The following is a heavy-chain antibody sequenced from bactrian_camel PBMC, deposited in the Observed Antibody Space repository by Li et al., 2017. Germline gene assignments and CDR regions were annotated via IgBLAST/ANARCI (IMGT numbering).Heavy chain of an antibody. CDR2: IDSDGNT. D-gene: IGHD6*01. CDR1: GYTFSGYC. CDR3: AADTPSAGHPQLVHSPLGGRAEYKF. J-gene: IGHJ4*01. V-gene: IGHV3S6*01. Sequence: HVQLVESGGGSVQAGGSLRLSCAASGYTFSGYCMIWVRQAPGKEREGVASIDSDGNTFYSDSVKGRFTISQDKDKNTVFLGMNNLKPEDTAIYYCAADTPSAGHPQLVHSPLGGRAEYKFWGQGTQVTVS.